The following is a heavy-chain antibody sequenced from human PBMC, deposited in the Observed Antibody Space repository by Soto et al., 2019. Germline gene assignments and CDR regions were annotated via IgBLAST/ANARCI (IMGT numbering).Heavy chain of an antibody. CDR3: ARDGEMVAHDAFDI. CDR2: IYSGGST. CDR1: GFTVSSNY. D-gene: IGHD2-8*01. J-gene: IGHJ3*02. Sequence: EVQLVESGGGLVQPGGSLRLSCAASGFTVSSNYMSWVRQAPGKGLEWVLVIYSGGSTYYADSVKGRFTISRDNSKNTLYLQMNSLRAEDTAVYYCARDGEMVAHDAFDIWGQGTMVTVSS. V-gene: IGHV3-66*01.